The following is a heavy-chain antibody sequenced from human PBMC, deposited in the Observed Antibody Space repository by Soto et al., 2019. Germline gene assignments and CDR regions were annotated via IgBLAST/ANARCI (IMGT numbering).Heavy chain of an antibody. J-gene: IGHJ4*02. V-gene: IGHV1-69*13. D-gene: IGHD2-8*01. CDR2: IVPVFRTA. Sequence: SVKVSCKASGDTFSTYSISWVRQAPVQGLEWMGGIVPVFRTANYAQKFQGRVTISADESTSTAYMEVSSLRSEDTAMYYCATEKNRINPLNGPRQAFDYWGQGTLVTVSS. CDR1: GDTFSTYS. CDR3: ATEKNRINPLNGPRQAFDY.